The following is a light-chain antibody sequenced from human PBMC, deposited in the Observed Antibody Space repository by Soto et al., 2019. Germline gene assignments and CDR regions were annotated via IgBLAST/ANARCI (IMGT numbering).Light chain of an antibody. CDR2: DAS. Sequence: EIALTPSPGTLTVSPGASATLSVRASHSVSSSLAWYQQKPGQTPRLLIYDASTRATGVPARFSGSGSGREFTLTIGSLQSEDFAVYYCQHYNTRPWTFGQGTKVDIK. J-gene: IGKJ1*01. CDR3: QHYNTRPWT. V-gene: IGKV3-15*01. CDR1: HSVSSS.